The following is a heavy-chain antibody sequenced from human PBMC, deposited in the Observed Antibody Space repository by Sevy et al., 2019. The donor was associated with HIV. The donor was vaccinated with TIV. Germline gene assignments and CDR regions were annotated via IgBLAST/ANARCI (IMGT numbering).Heavy chain of an antibody. CDR2: IYSGGST. D-gene: IGHD2-2*02. CDR3: ARDRTRYCSSTSCYTVYFDY. CDR1: GFTVSSNY. V-gene: IGHV3-53*01. Sequence: GGYLRLSCAASGFTVSSNYMSWVRQAPGKGLEWVSVIYSGGSTYYADSVKGRFTISRDNSKNTLYLQMNSLRAEDTAVYYCARDRTRYCSSTSCYTVYFDYWGQGTLVTVSS. J-gene: IGHJ4*02.